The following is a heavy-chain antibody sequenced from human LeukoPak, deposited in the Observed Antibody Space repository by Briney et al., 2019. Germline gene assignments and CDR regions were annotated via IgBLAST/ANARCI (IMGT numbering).Heavy chain of an antibody. V-gene: IGHV1-2*02. Sequence: GASVKVSCKASGYTLSGYYLHWVRQAPGQGLEWMGRINPNNGGTNYAQKFQGRVTMTRDTSISTAYMELSRLRSDDTAVYYCARGLQGGPEFRGQGTLVTVSS. CDR1: GYTLSGYY. CDR3: ARGLQGGPEF. J-gene: IGHJ4*02. D-gene: IGHD4-11*01. CDR2: INPNNGGT.